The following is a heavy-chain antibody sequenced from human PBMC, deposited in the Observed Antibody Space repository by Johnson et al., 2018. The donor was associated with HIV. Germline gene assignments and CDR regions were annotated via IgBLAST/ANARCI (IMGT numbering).Heavy chain of an antibody. CDR3: ARPGVVVTPPDAFDI. CDR2: IKSKTDGGTT. CDR1: GFTFSDYY. D-gene: IGHD3-22*01. Sequence: EVQVVESGGGLVKPGGSLRLSCAASGFTFSDYYMSWIRQAPGKGLEWVGRIKSKTDGGTTDYAAPVKGRFTISRDDSKNTLYLQMNSLRAEDTAVYYCARPGVVVTPPDAFDIWGQGTMVTVSS. V-gene: IGHV3-15*01. J-gene: IGHJ3*02.